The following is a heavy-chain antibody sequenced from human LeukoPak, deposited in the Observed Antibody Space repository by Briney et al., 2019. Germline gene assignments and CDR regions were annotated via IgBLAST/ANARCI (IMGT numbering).Heavy chain of an antibody. V-gene: IGHV1-2*02. CDR3: ARDPAGIVVVPAAMHPGDAFDY. CDR1: GYTFTGYY. J-gene: IGHJ4*02. Sequence: VSVKVSCKASGYTFTGYYMHWVRQAPGQGLEWMGWINPNSGGTNYAQKFQGRVTMTRDTSISTAYMELSRLRSDDTAVYYCARDPAGIVVVPAAMHPGDAFDYWGQGTLVIVSS. CDR2: INPNSGGT. D-gene: IGHD2-2*01.